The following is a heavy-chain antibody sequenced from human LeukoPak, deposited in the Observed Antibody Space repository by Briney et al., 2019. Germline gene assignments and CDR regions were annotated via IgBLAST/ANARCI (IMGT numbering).Heavy chain of an antibody. D-gene: IGHD5-12*01. CDR3: AKTPGGYGDGFDY. Sequence: GGSLRLSCAASGFTFSSYGMHWVRQAPGKGLEWVAVISYDGSNKYYADSVKGRFTISRDNSKNTLYLQMNSLRAEDTAVYYCAKTPGGYGDGFDYWGQGTLVTVSS. CDR1: GFTFSSYG. CDR2: ISYDGSNK. J-gene: IGHJ4*02. V-gene: IGHV3-30*18.